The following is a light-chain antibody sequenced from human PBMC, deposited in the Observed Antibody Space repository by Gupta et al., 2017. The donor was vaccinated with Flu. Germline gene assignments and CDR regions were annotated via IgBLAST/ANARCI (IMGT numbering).Light chain of an antibody. Sequence: VILFLSPGERATLSCRASQSVHNYLSWYQQKPGRAPRLLIYDASNRATDIPARFSGSGSGTDFTLTIRRLEPEDFAVYYGQQSSNWPSITFGQGTRLEIK. CDR1: QSVHNY. CDR3: QQSSNWPSIT. J-gene: IGKJ5*01. CDR2: DAS. V-gene: IGKV3-11*01.